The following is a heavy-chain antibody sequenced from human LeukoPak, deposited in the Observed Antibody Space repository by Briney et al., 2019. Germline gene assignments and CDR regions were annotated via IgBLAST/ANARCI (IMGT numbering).Heavy chain of an antibody. CDR3: ARSFGASLQYSSSWYYYYMDV. D-gene: IGHD6-13*01. Sequence: TSLKVSCKASGDTFTSYYMPWVRQAPGQGIEWMGIINPRAGSTNYAQGRVTMTRHMSTSTVYMELSSLRSEDTAVYYCARSFGASLQYSSSWYYYYMDVWGKGTTVTVSS. CDR1: GDTFTSYY. J-gene: IGHJ6*03. V-gene: IGHV1-46*01. CDR2: INPRAGST.